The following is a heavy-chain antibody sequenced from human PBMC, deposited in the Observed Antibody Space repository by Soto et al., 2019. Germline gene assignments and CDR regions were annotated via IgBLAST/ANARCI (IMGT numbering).Heavy chain of an antibody. CDR2: FDPEDGET. CDR3: ATGLGNCSGGSCYTKYYYYGMDV. CDR1: GYTLTELS. Sequence: ASVKVSCKVSGYTLTELSMRWVRQAPGKGLEWMGGFDPEDGETIYAQKFQGRVTMTEDTSTDTAYMELSSLRSEDTAVYYCATGLGNCSGGSCYTKYYYYGMDVWGQGTTVTVSS. V-gene: IGHV1-24*01. D-gene: IGHD2-15*01. J-gene: IGHJ6*02.